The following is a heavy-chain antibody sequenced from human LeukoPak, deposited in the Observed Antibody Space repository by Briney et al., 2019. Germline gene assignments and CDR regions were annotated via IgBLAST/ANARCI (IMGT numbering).Heavy chain of an antibody. CDR1: GYSFTSYW. Sequence: GESLKISCKGSGYSFTSYWNGWVRQMPGKGLEWMGIIYPGDSDTRYSPSFQGQVTISADKSISTAYLQWSSLKASGTAMYYCARRFFYGGNPFDYWGQGTLVTVSS. J-gene: IGHJ4*02. CDR3: ARRFFYGGNPFDY. CDR2: IYPGDSDT. V-gene: IGHV5-51*01. D-gene: IGHD4-23*01.